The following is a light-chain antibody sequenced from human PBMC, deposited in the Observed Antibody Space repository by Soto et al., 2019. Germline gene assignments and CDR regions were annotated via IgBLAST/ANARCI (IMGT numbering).Light chain of an antibody. J-gene: IGLJ3*02. V-gene: IGLV1-40*01. CDR1: SSNIGAGYD. CDR2: GNN. Sequence: QSVPTQPPSMSGAPGQRVIISCTGSSSNIGAGYDVHWYKQLPGTAPKLLIYGNNIRPSGVPDRFSGSKSGTSPSLAITGLQAEDEDDYYCQSYDSNLGVVFGGGTKVTVL. CDR3: QSYDSNLGVV.